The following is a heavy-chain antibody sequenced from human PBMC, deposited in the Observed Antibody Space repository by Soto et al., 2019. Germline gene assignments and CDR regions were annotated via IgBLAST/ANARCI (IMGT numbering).Heavy chain of an antibody. CDR3: ARAGPDSSGGFWFEP. J-gene: IGHJ5*02. Sequence: SETLSPTCTVSGGSISSGGYYWSWILQHPGKGLEWIGYIYYSGSTYYNPSLKSRVTISVDTSKNQFSLKLSSVTAADKLVYYCARAGPDSSGGFWFEPCRQRPMIAVCS. CDR2: IYYSGST. D-gene: IGHD3-22*01. CDR1: GGSISSGGYY. V-gene: IGHV4-31*03.